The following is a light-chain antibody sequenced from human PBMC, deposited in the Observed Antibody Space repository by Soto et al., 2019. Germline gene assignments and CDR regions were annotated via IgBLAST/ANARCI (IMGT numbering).Light chain of an antibody. CDR1: QSVLYRSNSKNY. J-gene: IGKJ4*01. CDR3: QQYYSTPLT. CDR2: WAP. V-gene: IGKV4-1*01. Sequence: DIVMTQSPDSLAVSLGERATINCKSSQSVLYRSNSKNYLAWYQQKPGQPPRLLIYWAPTRESGVPDRFSGSGSGTDFTLTISSLQAEDVAVYYCQQYYSTPLTFGGGTKVDIK.